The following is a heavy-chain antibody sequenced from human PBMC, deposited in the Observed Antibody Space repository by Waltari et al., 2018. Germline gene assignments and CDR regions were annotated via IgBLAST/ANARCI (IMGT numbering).Heavy chain of an antibody. CDR3: VTDDPGLGLDV. Sequence: EVQLVESGGGLVQPGGSLRLSCAASGFTFTKYWMHWVRQDAGKGLMWVAHINSEGRSTTDGDSVKGRFTITRDKARDTVYLQMTSLRAEDTAVYFCVTDDPGLGLDVWGQGTTVTVSS. J-gene: IGHJ6*02. CDR1: GFTFTKYW. D-gene: IGHD7-27*01. V-gene: IGHV3-74*01. CDR2: INSEGRST.